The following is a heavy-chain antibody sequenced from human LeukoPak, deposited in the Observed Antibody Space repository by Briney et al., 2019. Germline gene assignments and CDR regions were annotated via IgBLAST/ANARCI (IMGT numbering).Heavy chain of an antibody. J-gene: IGHJ4*02. CDR1: GGSISSGGYS. D-gene: IGHD3-22*01. CDR3: ARSQYYYDSSGYFDY. CDR2: IYHSGST. V-gene: IGHV4-30-2*01. Sequence: SQTLSLTCAVSGGSISSGGYSWSWIRQPPGKGPEWIGYIYHSGSTYYNPSLKSRVTISVDRSKNQFSLKLSSVTAADTAVYYCARSQYYYDSSGYFDYWGQGTLVTVSS.